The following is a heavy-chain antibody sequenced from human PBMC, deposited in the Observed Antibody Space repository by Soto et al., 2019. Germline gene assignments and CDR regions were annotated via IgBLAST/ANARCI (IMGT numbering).Heavy chain of an antibody. Sequence: QVQLVQSGAEVKKPGSSVKVSCKASGGTFSSYAISWVRQAPGQGLEWMGGIIPIFGTANYAQKFQGRVTITADESTSPAYLELSSLRSEDTAVYYCARDGYNWNYEPRGVFDYWGQGTLVTVSS. CDR3: ARDGYNWNYEPRGVFDY. D-gene: IGHD1-7*01. CDR1: GGTFSSYA. V-gene: IGHV1-69*01. J-gene: IGHJ4*02. CDR2: IIPIFGTA.